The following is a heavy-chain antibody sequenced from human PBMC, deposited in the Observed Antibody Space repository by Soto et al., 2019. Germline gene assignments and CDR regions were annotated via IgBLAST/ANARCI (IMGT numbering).Heavy chain of an antibody. D-gene: IGHD6-19*01. CDR2: ISAYNGNT. V-gene: IGHV1-18*04. Sequence: ASVKVSCKASGYTFTSYGISWVRQAPGQGLEWMGWISAYNGNTNYAQKLQGRVTMTTDTSTSAAYMELRSLRSDDTAVYYCARDQSSGWHNWFDPWGQGTLVTVSS. CDR1: GYTFTSYG. J-gene: IGHJ5*02. CDR3: ARDQSSGWHNWFDP.